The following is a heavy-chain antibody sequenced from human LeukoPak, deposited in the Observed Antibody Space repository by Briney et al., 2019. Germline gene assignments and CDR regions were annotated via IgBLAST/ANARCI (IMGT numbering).Heavy chain of an antibody. Sequence: GASVKVSCKASGGTFSSYAISWVRQAPGQGLEWMGGIIPIFGTANYAQKFQGRVTITADESTSTAYMELSSLRSDDTAIYYCARSYCSGASCYGGDWFDPWGQGTLVTVSS. J-gene: IGHJ5*02. CDR2: IIPIFGTA. D-gene: IGHD2-15*01. CDR1: GGTFSSYA. CDR3: ARSYCSGASCYGGDWFDP. V-gene: IGHV1-69*13.